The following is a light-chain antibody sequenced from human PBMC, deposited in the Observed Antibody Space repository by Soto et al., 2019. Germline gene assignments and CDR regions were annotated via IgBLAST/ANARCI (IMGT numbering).Light chain of an antibody. CDR3: QQSGNSPPT. Sequence: EIVLTQSPGTLSLSPGEGAALSCRTSQSVSTKLLAWYQQKPGQAPRLVIYAASNRATGIPDRFSGSGAGTDFTLTISRLEPEDFAVYYCQQSGNSPPTFGQGTKVDIK. CDR1: QSVSTKL. V-gene: IGKV3-20*01. CDR2: AAS. J-gene: IGKJ1*01.